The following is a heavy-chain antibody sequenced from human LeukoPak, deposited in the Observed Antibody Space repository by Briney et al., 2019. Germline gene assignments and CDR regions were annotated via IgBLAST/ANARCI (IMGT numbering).Heavy chain of an antibody. Sequence: SETLFLTCAVYGGSFSGYYWSWIRQPPGKGLEWIGEMNHSGSTNYNPSLKSRVTISVDTSKNQFSLKLSSVTAADTAVYYCAREMITFGGVRVFDYWGQGTLVTVSS. CDR2: MNHSGST. D-gene: IGHD3-16*01. J-gene: IGHJ4*02. CDR1: GGSFSGYY. CDR3: AREMITFGGVRVFDY. V-gene: IGHV4-34*01.